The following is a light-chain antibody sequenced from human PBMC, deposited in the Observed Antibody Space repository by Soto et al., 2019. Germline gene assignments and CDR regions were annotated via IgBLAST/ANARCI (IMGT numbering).Light chain of an antibody. Sequence: QSVLTQPASVSGSHVHSVSLSCTKTSSDVGSFNFVSWYQQHPGKAPKVVIYEVTKRPSGVSNRFSGSKSGNTASLTIYGLQADDEADYYCCSDAGSSTYVFGTGTKVTVL. CDR1: SSDVGSFNF. J-gene: IGLJ1*01. V-gene: IGLV2-23*02. CDR2: EVT. CDR3: CSDAGSSTYV.